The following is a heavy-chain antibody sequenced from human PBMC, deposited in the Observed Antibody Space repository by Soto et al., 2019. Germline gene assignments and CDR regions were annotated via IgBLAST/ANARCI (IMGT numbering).Heavy chain of an antibody. Sequence: SETLSLTCTVSGGSVSSGSYYWSWIRQPPGKGLEWIGYIYYSGSTNYNPSLKSRVTISVDTSKNQFSLKLSSVTAADTAVYYCARDRRQYSGSYYYYYGMEVWGQGTTVTVSS. CDR3: ARDRRQYSGSYYYYYGMEV. D-gene: IGHD1-26*01. CDR1: GGSVSSGSYY. V-gene: IGHV4-61*01. CDR2: IYYSGST. J-gene: IGHJ6*02.